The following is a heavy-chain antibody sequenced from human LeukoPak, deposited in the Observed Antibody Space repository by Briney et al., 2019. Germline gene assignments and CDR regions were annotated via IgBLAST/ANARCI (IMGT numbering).Heavy chain of an antibody. CDR1: GFTFSSYS. V-gene: IGHV3-48*04. J-gene: IGHJ6*02. Sequence: GGSLRLSCAASGFTFSSYSMNWVRQAPGKGLEWVSYISSSSSTIYYADSVKGRFTISRDNAKNSLYLRMNSLRAEDTAVYYCARSDIDGMDVWGQGTTVTVSS. CDR3: ARSDIDGMDV. D-gene: IGHD5-12*01. CDR2: ISSSSSTI.